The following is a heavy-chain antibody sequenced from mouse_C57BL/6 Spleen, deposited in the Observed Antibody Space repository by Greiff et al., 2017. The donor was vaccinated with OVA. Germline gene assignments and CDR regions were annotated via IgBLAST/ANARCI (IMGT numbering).Heavy chain of an antibody. CDR1: GFTFSDYY. J-gene: IGHJ4*01. CDR2: INYDGSST. V-gene: IGHV5-16*01. CDR3: ARELWGAMDY. Sequence: EVKLVESEGGLVQPGRSMKLSCTASGFTFSDYYMAWVRQVPEKGLEWVANINYDGSSTYYLDSLKSRFIISRDNAKNILYLQMSSLKSEDTATYYCARELWGAMDYWGQGTSVTVSS.